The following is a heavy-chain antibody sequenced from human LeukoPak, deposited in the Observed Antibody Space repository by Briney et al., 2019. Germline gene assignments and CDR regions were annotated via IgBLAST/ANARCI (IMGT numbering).Heavy chain of an antibody. Sequence: GGSLRLSCVASGFTFSSYWMHWVRQDPRKGLVWVSRINGDGRNINYADSVRGRFTISRDNSKNTLYLQMNSLRAEDTAVYYCAKDLVLKDYVWGSYRYPGGAFDIWGQGTMVTVSS. CDR2: INGDGRNI. J-gene: IGHJ3*02. D-gene: IGHD3-16*02. CDR3: AKDLVLKDYVWGSYRYPGGAFDI. CDR1: GFTFSSYW. V-gene: IGHV3-74*01.